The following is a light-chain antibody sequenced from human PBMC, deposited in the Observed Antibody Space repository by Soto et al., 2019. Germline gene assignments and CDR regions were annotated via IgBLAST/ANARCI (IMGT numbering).Light chain of an antibody. CDR3: LQYYITPLT. CDR1: QSVLYSSNNKNY. CDR2: WAS. V-gene: IGKV4-1*01. Sequence: DIVMTQSPDSLAMSLGERATINCKSSQSVLYSSNNKNYLAWYQQKPGQPPKLLIYWASTRESGVPDRFSGSGSGTDFTLTISSLQAEDVAVYCCLQYYITPLTFGGGTKVEVK. J-gene: IGKJ4*01.